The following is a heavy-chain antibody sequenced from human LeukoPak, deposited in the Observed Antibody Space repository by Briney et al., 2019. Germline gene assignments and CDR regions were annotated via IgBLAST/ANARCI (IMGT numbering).Heavy chain of an antibody. D-gene: IGHD5-12*01. Sequence: PGGSLRLSCAASGFTFSSYGMSWVRQAPGKGLEWVAFIRYDGSNKYYADSVKGRFTISRDNSKNTLYLQMKSLRAEDTVVYYCAKGGGYEAQYYYYYLDVWGKGTTVTISS. CDR2: IRYDGSNK. V-gene: IGHV3-30*02. J-gene: IGHJ6*03. CDR1: GFTFSSYG. CDR3: AKGGGYEAQYYYYYLDV.